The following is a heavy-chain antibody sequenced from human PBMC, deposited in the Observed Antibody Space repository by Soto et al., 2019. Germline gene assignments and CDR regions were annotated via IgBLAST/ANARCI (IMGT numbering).Heavy chain of an antibody. CDR1: GFTFSSYN. J-gene: IGHJ5*02. CDR2: IKSKTDGGTT. V-gene: IGHV3-15*07. Sequence: PGGSLRLSCAASGFTFSSYNMNWVRQAPGKGLEWVGRIKSKTDGGTTDYAAPVKGRFTISRDDSKNTLYLQMNSLKTEDTAVYYCTTSPRLRYFDWFWPWGQGTLVTVSS. CDR3: TTSPRLRYFDWFWP. D-gene: IGHD3-9*01.